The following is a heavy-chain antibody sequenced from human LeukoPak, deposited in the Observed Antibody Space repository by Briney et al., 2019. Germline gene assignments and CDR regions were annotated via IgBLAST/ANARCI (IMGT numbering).Heavy chain of an antibody. CDR2: FDPEDGET. V-gene: IGHV1-24*01. J-gene: IGHJ4*02. Sequence: GASVKVSCKVSGYTLTELSMHWVRQAPGKGLEWMGGFDPEDGETIYAQKFQGRVTMTEDTSTDTAYMELSSLRSEDTAVYYCATLYYYDSSRGYFDYWGQGTLVTVSS. CDR1: GYTLTELS. CDR3: ATLYYYDSSRGYFDY. D-gene: IGHD3-22*01.